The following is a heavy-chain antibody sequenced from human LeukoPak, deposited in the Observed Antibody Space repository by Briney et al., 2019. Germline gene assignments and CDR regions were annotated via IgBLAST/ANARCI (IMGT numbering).Heavy chain of an antibody. CDR1: GGSISSYY. D-gene: IGHD6-13*01. CDR2: IYYSGST. CDR3: ARHGGRIAAAVYGMDV. J-gene: IGHJ6*02. V-gene: IGHV4-59*08. Sequence: SETLSLTCTVSGGSISSYYWSWIRQPPGNGLEWIGYIYYSGSTNYNPSLKSRVTISVDTSKNQFSLKLSSVTAADTAVYYCARHGGRIAAAVYGMDVWGQGTTVTVSS.